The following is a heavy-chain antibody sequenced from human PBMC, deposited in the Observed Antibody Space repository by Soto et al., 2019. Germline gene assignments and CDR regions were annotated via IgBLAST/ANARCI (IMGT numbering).Heavy chain of an antibody. Sequence: EVQLVESGGDLVQPGRSLRLSCAASGFTFDDYAMHWVRQAPGKGLEGVSGISWNSGNKGYADSVKGRFTISRDNAKNFLYLEMNSLRAEDMALYYCAKEAGLVRFFDWLSNGLDVWGQGTAVTVS. D-gene: IGHD3-9*01. CDR3: AKEAGLVRFFDWLSNGLDV. CDR2: ISWNSGNK. V-gene: IGHV3-9*03. CDR1: GFTFDDYA. J-gene: IGHJ6*02.